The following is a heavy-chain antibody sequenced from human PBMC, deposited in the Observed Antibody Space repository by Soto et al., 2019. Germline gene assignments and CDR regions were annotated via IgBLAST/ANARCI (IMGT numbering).Heavy chain of an antibody. D-gene: IGHD3-3*01. CDR1: GFTVSSNY. CDR3: ARGPAYYDFYSQH. V-gene: IGHV3-53*04. CDR2: VYSGGST. J-gene: IGHJ1*01. Sequence: PGGSLRLSCAASGFTVSSNYMSWVRQAPGKGLEWVSVVYSGGSTYYADSVKGRFTISRHNSKNTLYLQMNSLRAEDTAVYYCARGPAYYDFYSQHWGQGTLVTVSS.